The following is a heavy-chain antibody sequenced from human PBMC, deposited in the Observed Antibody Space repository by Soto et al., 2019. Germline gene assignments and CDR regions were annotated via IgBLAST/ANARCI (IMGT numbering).Heavy chain of an antibody. J-gene: IGHJ6*02. Sequence: QVQLVESGGGVVQPGRSLRLSCAASGFTFSSYGMHWVRQAPGKGLEWVAVISYDGSNKFYADSVKGRFTISRDNSKNTLYLQMNSLRAEDTAVYYCAKEFWSGSYYYGMDVWGQGTTVTVSS. V-gene: IGHV3-30*18. D-gene: IGHD3-3*01. CDR3: AKEFWSGSYYYGMDV. CDR1: GFTFSSYG. CDR2: ISYDGSNK.